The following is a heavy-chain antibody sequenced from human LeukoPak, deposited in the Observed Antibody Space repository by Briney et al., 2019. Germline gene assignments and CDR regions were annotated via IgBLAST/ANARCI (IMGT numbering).Heavy chain of an antibody. CDR1: GGSFSGCY. CDR2: INHSGST. CDR3: ARGPNSGSDY. Sequence: SETLSLTCAVYGGSFSGCYWSWIRQPPGKGLEWIGEINHSGSTNYNPPLKSRVTISVDTSKNQFSLKLSSVTAADTAVYYCARGPNSGSDYWGQGTLVTVSS. D-gene: IGHD6-6*01. V-gene: IGHV4-34*01. J-gene: IGHJ4*02.